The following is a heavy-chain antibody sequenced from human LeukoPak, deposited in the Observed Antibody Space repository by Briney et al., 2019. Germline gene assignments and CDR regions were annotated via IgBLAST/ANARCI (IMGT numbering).Heavy chain of an antibody. D-gene: IGHD2-2*01. CDR2: IKSKTDGGTT. CDR3: TTARYCTSTTCYYCFDY. V-gene: IGHV3-15*01. CDR1: GFTFSSAW. J-gene: IGHJ4*02. Sequence: PGGSPRLSCAASGFTFSSAWLSWVRQAPGKGLEWVGRIKSKTDGGTTDHAAPVKGRFTISRDDSKNKLFLQMNSLKTEDTAVYYCTTARYCTSTTCYYCFDYWGQGTLVTVSS.